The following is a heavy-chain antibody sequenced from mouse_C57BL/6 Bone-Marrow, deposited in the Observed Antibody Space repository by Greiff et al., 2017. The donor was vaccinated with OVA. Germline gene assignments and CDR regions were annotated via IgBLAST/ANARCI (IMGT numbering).Heavy chain of an antibody. D-gene: IGHD3-2*02. V-gene: IGHV10-1*01. CDR1: GFSFNTYA. CDR2: IRSKSNNYAT. Sequence: EVQLVESGGGLVQPKGSLKLSCAASGFSFNTYAMNWVRQAPGKGLEWVARIRSKSNNYATYYADSVKDRFTISGDDSESMLYLQMNNLKTEDTAMYYCVTRAGDSSGPFAYWGQGTLVTVSA. J-gene: IGHJ3*01. CDR3: VTRAGDSSGPFAY.